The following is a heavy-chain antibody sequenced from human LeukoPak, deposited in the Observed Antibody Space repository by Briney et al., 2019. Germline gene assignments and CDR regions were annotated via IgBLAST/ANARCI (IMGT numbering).Heavy chain of an antibody. Sequence: GESLKISCKGSGYSFTSYSIGWVRQMPGKGLEWMGIISPGDSDTTYSASFQGQVTISADKSISTAYLQWSSLKASDTAMYYCARLRKAAAATSGFDYWGQGTLVTVSA. V-gene: IGHV5-51*01. CDR3: ARLRKAAAATSGFDY. J-gene: IGHJ4*02. CDR2: ISPGDSDT. D-gene: IGHD2-15*01. CDR1: GYSFTSYS.